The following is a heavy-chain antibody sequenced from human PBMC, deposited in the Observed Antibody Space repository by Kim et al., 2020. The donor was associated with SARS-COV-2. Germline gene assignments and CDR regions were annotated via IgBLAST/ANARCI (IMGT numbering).Heavy chain of an antibody. CDR3: ARGGDSSGFFQSPGLSHFDY. CDR2: IYYSGST. J-gene: IGHJ4*02. Sequence: SETLSLTCTVSGVSLSSYYWSWIRQPPGKGLEWIGYIYYSGSTNYNPSLKSRVTISVDTSKNQFSLKLSSVTAADTAVYYCARGGDSSGFFQSPGLSHFDYWGQGTLVTVSS. D-gene: IGHD3-22*01. CDR1: GVSLSSYY. V-gene: IGHV4-59*01.